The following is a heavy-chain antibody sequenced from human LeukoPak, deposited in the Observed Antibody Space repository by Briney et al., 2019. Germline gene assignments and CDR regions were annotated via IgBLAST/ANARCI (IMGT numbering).Heavy chain of an antibody. Sequence: ASVTVSCTASGYTFTGYYMHWVRQAPGQGLGWMGWINPNSGGTIYAQKFQGRVTMTRDTSISTVYMELSRLRSDDTAVYYCARAPPITRGPFDPWGQGTLVPVSS. CDR3: ARAPPITRGPFDP. CDR2: INPNSGGT. J-gene: IGHJ5*02. V-gene: IGHV1-2*02. CDR1: GYTFTGYY. D-gene: IGHD3-10*01.